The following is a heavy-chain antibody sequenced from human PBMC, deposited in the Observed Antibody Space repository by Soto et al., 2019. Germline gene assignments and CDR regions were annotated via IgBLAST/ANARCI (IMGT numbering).Heavy chain of an antibody. Sequence: GESLSLSCAASGFTFSSYGMHWVRQAPGKGLEWVAVIWYDGSNKYYADSVKGRFTISRDNSKNTLYLQMNSLRAEDTAVYYCARTDCSGGSCYSFLYYGPYYYYGMDVWGQGTTVTVSS. D-gene: IGHD2-15*01. CDR3: ARTDCSGGSCYSFLYYGPYYYYGMDV. CDR2: IWYDGSNK. V-gene: IGHV3-33*01. CDR1: GFTFSSYG. J-gene: IGHJ6*02.